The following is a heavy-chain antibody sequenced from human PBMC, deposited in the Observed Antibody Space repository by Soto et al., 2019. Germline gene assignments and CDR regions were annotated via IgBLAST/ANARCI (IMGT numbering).Heavy chain of an antibody. CDR1: GFTFSSYG. CDR2: IWYDGSNK. CDR3: ARSGLWFDGMDV. J-gene: IGHJ6*02. D-gene: IGHD3-10*01. Sequence: QVQLVESGGGVVQPGRSLRLSCAASGFTFSSYGMHWVRQAPGKGLEWVAVIWYDGSNKYYADSVKGRFTISRDNSKNTLYLQMSSLRAEDTAVYYCARSGLWFDGMDVWGQGTTVTVSS. V-gene: IGHV3-33*01.